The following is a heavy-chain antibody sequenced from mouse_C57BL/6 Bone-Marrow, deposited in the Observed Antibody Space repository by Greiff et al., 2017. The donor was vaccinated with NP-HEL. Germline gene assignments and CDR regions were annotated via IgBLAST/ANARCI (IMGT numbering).Heavy chain of an antibody. D-gene: IGHD2-5*01. V-gene: IGHV1-64*01. CDR1: GYTFTSYW. CDR3: ARWGYSKRFAY. CDR2: IHPNRGST. Sequence: VKLMESGAELVKPGASVKLSCKASGYTFTSYWMHWVKQRPGQGLEWIGMIHPNRGSTNYNEKFKSKATLTVDKSSSTAYMQLSSLTSEDSAVYYCARWGYSKRFAYWGQGTLVTVSA. J-gene: IGHJ3*01.